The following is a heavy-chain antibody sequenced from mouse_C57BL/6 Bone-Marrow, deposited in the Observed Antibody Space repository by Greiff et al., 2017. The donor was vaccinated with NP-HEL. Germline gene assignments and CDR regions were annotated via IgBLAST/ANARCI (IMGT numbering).Heavy chain of an antibody. CDR1: GYSITSDY. D-gene: IGHD2-5*01. CDR3: ARRMYSNYGGYFDV. V-gene: IGHV3-8*01. Sequence: EVKLVESGPGLAKPSQTLSLTCSVTGYSITSDYWNWIRKFPGNKLEYMGYISYSGSTYYNLSLKSRISITRDTSKNQYYLQLNSVTTEDTATYYCARRMYSNYGGYFDVWGTGTTVTVSS. J-gene: IGHJ1*03. CDR2: ISYSGST.